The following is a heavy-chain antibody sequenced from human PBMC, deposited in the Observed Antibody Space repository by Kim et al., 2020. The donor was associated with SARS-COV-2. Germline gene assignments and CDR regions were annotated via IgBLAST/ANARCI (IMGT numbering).Heavy chain of an antibody. CDR3: AREGRYFDWLLFGPGDY. V-gene: IGHV3-30*01. D-gene: IGHD3-9*01. J-gene: IGHJ4*02. Sequence: VKGRFTISRDNSKNTLYLQMNSLRAEDTAVYYCAREGRYFDWLLFGPGDYWGQGTLVTVSS.